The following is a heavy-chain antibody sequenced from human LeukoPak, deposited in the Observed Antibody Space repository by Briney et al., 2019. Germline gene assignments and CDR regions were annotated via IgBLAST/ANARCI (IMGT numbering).Heavy chain of an antibody. J-gene: IGHJ4*02. CDR3: AKVRFWSGYYEGYFDY. D-gene: IGHD3-3*01. CDR1: GFTFSSYA. V-gene: IGHV3-23*01. Sequence: PGGSLRLSCAASGFTFSSYAMSWVRQAPGKGLEWVSAISGSGGSTYYADSVKGRFTIPRDKSKNTLYLQMNSLRAEDTAVYYCAKVRFWSGYYEGYFDYWGQGTLVTVSS. CDR2: ISGSGGST.